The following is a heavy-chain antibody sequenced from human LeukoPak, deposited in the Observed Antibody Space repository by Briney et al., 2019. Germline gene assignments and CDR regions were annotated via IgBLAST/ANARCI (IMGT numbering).Heavy chain of an antibody. CDR2: IYPGDSDT. D-gene: IGHD6-13*01. CDR1: GYSFTNYW. J-gene: IGHJ6*02. CDR3: ASPSIAATGAPYYYYGMDV. V-gene: IGHV5-51*01. Sequence: GESLKISCKGSGYSFTNYWIGWVRQMPGKGLEWMGIIYPGDSDTRYSPSFQGQVTISADKSISTAYLQWSSLKASDTAIYYCASPSIAATGAPYYYYGMDVRGQGTTVTVSS.